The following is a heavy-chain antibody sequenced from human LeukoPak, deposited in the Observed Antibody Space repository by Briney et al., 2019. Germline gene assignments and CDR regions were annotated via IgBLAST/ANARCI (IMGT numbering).Heavy chain of an antibody. CDR1: GFTFSGYW. CDR3: ARGYYYNMDV. CDR2: ISSSGVYI. Sequence: PGGSLRLSCAASGFTFSGYWIHWVRQAPGRGLVWVSCISSSGVYIYYADSMKGRFTISRDNAKNSLYLQMNGLRAEDTAVYYCARGYYYNMDVWGQGTTVTVSS. J-gene: IGHJ6*02. V-gene: IGHV3-21*01.